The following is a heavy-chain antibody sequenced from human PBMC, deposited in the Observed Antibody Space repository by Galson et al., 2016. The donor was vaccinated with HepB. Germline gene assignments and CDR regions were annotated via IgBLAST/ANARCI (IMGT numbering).Heavy chain of an antibody. V-gene: IGHV4-59*01. D-gene: IGHD3-16*01. J-gene: IGHJ4*02. Sequence: LSLTCSVSGGSINNYFWSWIRQTPGKGLEWIGYIYSSAPTNYNPSLKSRVTISVDTSKNQFSLKLTSVTAADTAIYYCARLGREYGVPHRIDSWGQGTLVTVSS. CDR2: IYSSAPT. CDR3: ARLGREYGVPHRIDS. CDR1: GGSINNYF.